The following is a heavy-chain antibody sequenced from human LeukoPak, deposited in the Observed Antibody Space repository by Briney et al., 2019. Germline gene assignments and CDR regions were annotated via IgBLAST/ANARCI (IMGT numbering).Heavy chain of an antibody. V-gene: IGHV4-59*01. CDR1: GGSFSGYY. Sequence: SETLSLTCAVYGGSFSGYYWSWIRQPPGKGLEWIGYIYYSGSTNYNPSLKSRVTISVDTSKNQFSLKLSSVTAADTAVYYCARDSYYYGSGSYNYWGQGTLVTVSS. D-gene: IGHD3-10*01. CDR3: ARDSYYYGSGSYNY. CDR2: IYYSGST. J-gene: IGHJ4*02.